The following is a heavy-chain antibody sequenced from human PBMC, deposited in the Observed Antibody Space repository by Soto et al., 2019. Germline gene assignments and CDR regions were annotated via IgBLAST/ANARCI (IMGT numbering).Heavy chain of an antibody. CDR3: AKQRADLASGSDTFSFEY. CDR2: LTGSGGTT. D-gene: IGHD3-10*01. Sequence: GGSLRLSCIASGVTFSTYAMRWVRQAPGKGLEWVSGLTGSGGTTFYADSVKGRFAISRDNSNDTLYLEMNSLKAEDTAVYYCAKQRADLASGSDTFSFEYWGTGTLVTVSS. CDR1: GVTFSTYA. V-gene: IGHV3-23*01. J-gene: IGHJ4*02.